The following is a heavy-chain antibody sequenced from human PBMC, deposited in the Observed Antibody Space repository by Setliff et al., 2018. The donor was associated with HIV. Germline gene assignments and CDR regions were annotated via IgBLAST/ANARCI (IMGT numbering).Heavy chain of an antibody. CDR3: ARADYDLLTGSYGALDS. CDR1: GGTFNSYA. Sequence: SVKVSCKASGGTFNSYAISWVRQAPGQGLEWMGGIIPILGIANYAQKFQGRVTITADESTSTAYMELSSLRSEDTAFYFCARADYDLLTGSYGALDSWGQGTLVTVSS. J-gene: IGHJ4*02. V-gene: IGHV1-69*10. D-gene: IGHD3-9*01. CDR2: IIPILGIA.